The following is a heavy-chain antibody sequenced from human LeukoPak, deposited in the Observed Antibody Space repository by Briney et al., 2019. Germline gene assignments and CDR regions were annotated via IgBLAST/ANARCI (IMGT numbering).Heavy chain of an antibody. CDR3: ARWTLNDAFDI. CDR1: GITVSTNY. D-gene: IGHD3/OR15-3a*01. V-gene: IGHV3-53*05. Sequence: GGSLRLSCAASGITVSTNYMGWVRQAPGKGPEWVSIAFSDGRTFYADSVKGRFTISRDNSKNTLYLQMNSLRAEDTAVYYCARWTLNDAFDIWGQGTMVTVSS. CDR2: AFSDGRT. J-gene: IGHJ3*02.